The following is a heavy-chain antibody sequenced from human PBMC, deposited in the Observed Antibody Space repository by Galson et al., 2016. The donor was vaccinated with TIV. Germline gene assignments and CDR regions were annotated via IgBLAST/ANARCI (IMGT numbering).Heavy chain of an antibody. D-gene: IGHD3-22*01. J-gene: IGHJ4*02. CDR2: IIPILGIT. V-gene: IGHV1-69*04. CDR1: RGTFSSYA. Sequence: SVKVSCKASRGTFSSYAISWVRQAPGQGLEWMGRIIPILGITNYAQKFQGRVTITVDEFTSTANMELSSLKSDDTAVYYCARDLGYDSRGYYPGYWGQGTLVTVSS. CDR3: ARDLGYDSRGYYPGY.